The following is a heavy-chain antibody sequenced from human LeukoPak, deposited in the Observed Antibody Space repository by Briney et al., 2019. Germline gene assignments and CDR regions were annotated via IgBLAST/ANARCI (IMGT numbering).Heavy chain of an antibody. Sequence: GGSLRLSCAASGFTFSSYAMSWVRQAPGKGLEWVSTISDSCGSTYYADSVKGRFTISRDNSKNTLYLQMNSLRAEDTAIYYCARDLRVISFDNWGQGTLVSVSS. D-gene: IGHD2-21*01. CDR3: ARDLRVISFDN. J-gene: IGHJ4*02. V-gene: IGHV3-23*01. CDR2: ISDSCGST. CDR1: GFTFSSYA.